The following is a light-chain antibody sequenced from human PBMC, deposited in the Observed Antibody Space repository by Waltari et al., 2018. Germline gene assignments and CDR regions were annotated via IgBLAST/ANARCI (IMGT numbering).Light chain of an antibody. V-gene: IGLV3-1*01. J-gene: IGLJ3*02. CDR1: ILGHKN. CDR3: QAWDSNTV. CDR2: EDN. Sequence: SFELTQPPSVSVSPGQTATIPCSGAILGHKNSCWYQQKPGQSPVLVIHEDNKRPSGIPERFSGSNSGNTATLTISGTQSLDEADYYCQAWDSNTVFGGGTKLTVL.